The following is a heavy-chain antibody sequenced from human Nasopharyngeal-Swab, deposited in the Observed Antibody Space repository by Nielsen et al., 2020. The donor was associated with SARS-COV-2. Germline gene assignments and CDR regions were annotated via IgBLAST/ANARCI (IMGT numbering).Heavy chain of an antibody. Sequence: GGSLRLSCAASGFTFSSYAMSWVRQAPGKGLEWVSVTYSGGSSTYYADSVKGRLTISRDNSKNTLYLQMNSLRAEDTAVYYCAKGAARLHYYYGMDVWGQGTTVTVSS. CDR2: TYSGGSST. J-gene: IGHJ6*02. CDR1: GFTFSSYA. CDR3: AKGAARLHYYYGMDV. V-gene: IGHV3-23*03. D-gene: IGHD6-6*01.